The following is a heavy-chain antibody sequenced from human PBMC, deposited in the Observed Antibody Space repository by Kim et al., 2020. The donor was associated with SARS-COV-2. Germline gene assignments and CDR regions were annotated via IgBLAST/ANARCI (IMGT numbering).Heavy chain of an antibody. D-gene: IGHD2-2*01. J-gene: IGHJ4*02. Sequence: YADSVKGRFTISRDNAKNSLYLQMNSLRAEDTAVYYCARDCSSTSCYYDYWGQGTLVTVSS. CDR3: ARDCSSTSCYYDY. V-gene: IGHV3-11*06.